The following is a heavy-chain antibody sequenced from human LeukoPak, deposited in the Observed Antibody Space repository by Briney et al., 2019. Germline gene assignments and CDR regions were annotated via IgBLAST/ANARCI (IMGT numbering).Heavy chain of an antibody. CDR3: AKDLTMIVVVSVDY. CDR2: ISGSGGST. CDR1: GFTFSSYA. J-gene: IGHJ4*02. D-gene: IGHD3-22*01. V-gene: IGHV3-23*01. Sequence: GGSLRLSCAASGFTFSSYAMSWVRQAAGKGLEWVSAISGSGGSTYYADSVKGRFTISRDNSKNTLYLQMNSLRAEDTAVYYCAKDLTMIVVVSVDYWGQGTLVTVSS.